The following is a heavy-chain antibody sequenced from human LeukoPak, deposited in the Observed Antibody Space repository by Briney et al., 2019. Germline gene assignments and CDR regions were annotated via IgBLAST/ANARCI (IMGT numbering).Heavy chain of an antibody. J-gene: IGHJ5*02. CDR3: TRGHWGLQS. Sequence: PSETLSLTCTVSGASVTDYYWGWIRQSPGKGLEWISYIHHSGNSDYNPSLRSRVTTSLDTSKNQFSLNLISVTAEDTAVYYCTRGHWGLQSWSQGTLVTVSS. D-gene: IGHD7-27*01. V-gene: IGHV4-59*02. CDR2: IHHSGNS. CDR1: GASVTDYY.